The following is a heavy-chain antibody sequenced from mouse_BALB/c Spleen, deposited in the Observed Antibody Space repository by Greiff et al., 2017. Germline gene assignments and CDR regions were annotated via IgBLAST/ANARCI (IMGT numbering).Heavy chain of an antibody. V-gene: IGHV3-2*02. CDR3: ARGATALFDY. CDR1: GYSITSDYA. D-gene: IGHD1-2*01. CDR2: ISYSGST. Sequence: EVQRVESGPGLVKPSQSLSLTCTVTGYSITSDYAWNWIRQFPGNKLEWMGYISYSGSTSYNPSLKSRISITRDTSKNQFFLQLNSVTTEDTATYYCARGATALFDYWGQGTTLTVSS. J-gene: IGHJ2*01.